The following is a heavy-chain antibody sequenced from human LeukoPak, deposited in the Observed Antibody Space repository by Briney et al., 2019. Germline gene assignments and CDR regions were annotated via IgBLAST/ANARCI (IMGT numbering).Heavy chain of an antibody. J-gene: IGHJ4*02. CDR2: IFTDGSTT. CDR3: ARELPREVTLDY. D-gene: IGHD2-21*02. CDR1: TFNFFSYG. V-gene: IGHV3-74*01. Sequence: PGGSLRLSCVASTFNFFSYGMQWVRQAPGKGLVWVSRIFTDGSTTSYADSVKGRFTISRDNARNTLYLQMNSLRVEDTAVYYCARELPREVTLDYWGQGTLVTVSS.